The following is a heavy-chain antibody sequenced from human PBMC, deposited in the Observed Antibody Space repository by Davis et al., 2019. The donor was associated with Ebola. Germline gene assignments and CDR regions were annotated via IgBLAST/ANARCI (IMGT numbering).Heavy chain of an antibody. J-gene: IGHJ3*02. CDR3: ATELSGDAFDI. V-gene: IGHV3-7*03. CDR1: GFTFSSYW. Sequence: GESLKISCAASGFTFSSYWMNWVRQGPGKGLKWVANIKQDGSKKYYVDSVKDRFTISRDNAKNSLFLQMNSLRAEDTAVYYCATELSGDAFDIWGQGTMVTVSS. D-gene: IGHD1-26*01. CDR2: IKQDGSKK.